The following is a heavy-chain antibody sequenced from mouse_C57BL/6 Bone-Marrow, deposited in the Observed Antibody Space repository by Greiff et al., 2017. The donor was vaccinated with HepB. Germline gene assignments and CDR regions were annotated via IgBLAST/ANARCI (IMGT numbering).Heavy chain of an antibody. D-gene: IGHD1-1*01. Sequence: EVQLVESGGGLVKPGGSLKLSCAASGFTFSSYAMSWVRQTPEKRLEWVATISDGGSYTYYPDNVKGRFTISRDNAKNNLYLQMSHLKSEDTAMYYCARRGIYYYGSSPYYFDYWGQGTTLTVSS. CDR1: GFTFSSYA. CDR3: ARRGIYYYGSSPYYFDY. CDR2: ISDGGSYT. V-gene: IGHV5-4*03. J-gene: IGHJ2*01.